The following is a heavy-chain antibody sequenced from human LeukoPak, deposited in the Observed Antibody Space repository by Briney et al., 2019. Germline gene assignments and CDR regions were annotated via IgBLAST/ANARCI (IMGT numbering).Heavy chain of an antibody. V-gene: IGHV1-18*01. CDR2: ISAYSGNT. CDR1: GYTFTSYG. D-gene: IGHD6-6*01. Sequence: GASVKVSCKASGYTFTSYGISWVRQAPGQGLEWMGWISAYSGNTNYAQKLQGRVTMTTDTSTSTAHMELRSLRSDDTAVYYCARDRKLSSSSSPYYYYYGMDVWGQGTTVTVSS. J-gene: IGHJ6*02. CDR3: ARDRKLSSSSSPYYYYYGMDV.